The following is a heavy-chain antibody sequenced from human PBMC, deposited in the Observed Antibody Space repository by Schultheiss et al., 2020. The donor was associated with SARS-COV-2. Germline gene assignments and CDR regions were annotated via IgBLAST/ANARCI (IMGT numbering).Heavy chain of an antibody. V-gene: IGHV3-21*01. CDR2: ISSSSSYI. CDR1: GFTFSSYS. J-gene: IGHJ4*02. CDR3: ATLSAWYVDY. Sequence: GESLKISCAASGFTFSSYSMNWVRQAPGKGLEWVSSISSSSSYIYYADSVKGRFTISRDNAKNSLYLQMTSLKAEDTAVYYCATLSAWYVDYWGQGTLVTVSS. D-gene: IGHD6-19*01.